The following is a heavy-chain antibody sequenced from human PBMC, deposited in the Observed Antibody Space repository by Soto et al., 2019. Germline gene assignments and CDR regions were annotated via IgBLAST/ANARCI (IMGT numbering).Heavy chain of an antibody. CDR1: GFTFSDAW. CDR2: IKRKIDGETT. CDR3: VTDRGGGMDV. Sequence: EVQLVESGGGMVMPGGSLRLSCAASGFTFSDAWMTWIRQAPGKGLQCVGRIKRKIDGETTDYAAPVKGTFTISREDSKNTLYLQMNSLKVEDTAMYYCVTDRGGGMDVWGQGTTVTVSS. V-gene: IGHV3-15*01. D-gene: IGHD3-10*01. J-gene: IGHJ6*01.